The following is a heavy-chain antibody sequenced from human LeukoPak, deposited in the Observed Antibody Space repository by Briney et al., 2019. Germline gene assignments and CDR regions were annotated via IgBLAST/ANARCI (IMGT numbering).Heavy chain of an antibody. CDR2: IYYSGST. V-gene: IGHV4-39*07. CDR1: GGSISSGGYY. CDR3: ARPYSSGWSYGY. D-gene: IGHD6-19*01. J-gene: IGHJ4*02. Sequence: SETLSLTCTVSGGSISSGGYYWGWIRQPPGKGLEWIGSIYYSGSTYYNPSLKSRVTISVDTSKNQFFLKLSSVTAADTAVYYCARPYSSGWSYGYWGQGTLVTVSS.